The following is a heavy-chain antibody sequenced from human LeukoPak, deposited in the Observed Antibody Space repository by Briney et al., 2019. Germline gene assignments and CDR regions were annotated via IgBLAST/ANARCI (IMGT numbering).Heavy chain of an antibody. V-gene: IGHV4-39*07. CDR1: GGSISSNSYY. Sequence: SETLSLTCTVSGGSISSNSYYWGWIRQPPGKGLEWIGSIYYSGSTYYNPSLKSRVTISVDTSKNQFSLKLSSVTAADTAVYYCARARNYYDSSGFYYEGDAFDIWGQGTMVTVSS. D-gene: IGHD3-22*01. CDR3: ARARNYYDSSGFYYEGDAFDI. J-gene: IGHJ3*02. CDR2: IYYSGST.